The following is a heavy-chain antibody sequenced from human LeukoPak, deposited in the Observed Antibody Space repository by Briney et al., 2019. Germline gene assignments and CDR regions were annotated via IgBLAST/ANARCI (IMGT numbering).Heavy chain of an antibody. Sequence: SETLSLTCNVSGDSISSDYWGWIRQPPGKGLEWIGSIYYSGSTYYNPPLKSRVTISVDTSKNQFSLKLSSVTAADTAVYYCARNPLWFGELVSYDYWGQGTLVTVSS. D-gene: IGHD3-10*01. CDR1: GDSISSDY. J-gene: IGHJ4*02. CDR2: IYYSGST. CDR3: ARNPLWFGELVSYDY. V-gene: IGHV4-39*01.